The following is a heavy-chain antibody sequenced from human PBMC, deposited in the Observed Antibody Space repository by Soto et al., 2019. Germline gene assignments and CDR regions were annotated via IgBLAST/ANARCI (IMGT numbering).Heavy chain of an antibody. CDR3: ARFLRDGPPIYFFDT. CDR1: GFSLSKARMG. Sequence: QVTLKESGPVLVKPTETLTLTCTVSGFSLSKARMGVSWIRQPPGKALEWLAHIFWNDERSYNTSLKSRLTINRDTSKSQVVLTMTNVDPVETGTYFCARFLRDGPPIYFFDTWGQGTLITVSS. V-gene: IGHV2-26*01. CDR2: IFWNDER. J-gene: IGHJ4*02.